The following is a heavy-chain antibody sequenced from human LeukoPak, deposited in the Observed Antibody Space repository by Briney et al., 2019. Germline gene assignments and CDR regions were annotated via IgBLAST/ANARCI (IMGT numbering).Heavy chain of an antibody. CDR1: GGSISSSSYY. CDR3: ARHMALRWLPREYFDL. V-gene: IGHV4-39*01. CDR2: IYYSGST. J-gene: IGHJ2*01. D-gene: IGHD5-24*01. Sequence: SETLSLTCTVSGGSISSSSYYWGWIRQPPGKGLEWIGSIYYSGSTYYNPSLRSRVTISVDTSKNQFSLKLSSVTAADTAVYYCARHMALRWLPREYFDLWGRGTLVTVSS.